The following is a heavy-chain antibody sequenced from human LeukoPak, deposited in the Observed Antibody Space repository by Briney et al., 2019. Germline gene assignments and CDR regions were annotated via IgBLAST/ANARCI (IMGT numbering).Heavy chain of an antibody. D-gene: IGHD6-13*01. CDR3: ARRAGKQQPTNWFDP. CDR2: IIPIFGTA. V-gene: IGHV1-69*13. CDR1: GGTFSSYA. Sequence: GSSVKVSCKASGGTFSSYAISWVRQALGQGLEWMGGIIPIFGTANYAQKFQGRVTTTADESTSTAYMELSSLRSEDTAVYYCARRAGKQQPTNWFDPWGQGTLVTVSS. J-gene: IGHJ5*02.